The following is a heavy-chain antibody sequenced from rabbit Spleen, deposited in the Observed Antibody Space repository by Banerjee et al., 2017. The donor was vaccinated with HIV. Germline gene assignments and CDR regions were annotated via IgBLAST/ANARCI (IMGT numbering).Heavy chain of an antibody. CDR1: GIDFSSSYY. J-gene: IGHJ4*01. V-gene: IGHV1S40*01. Sequence: QSLEESGGDLVKPGGTLTLTCKASGIDFSSSYYMCWVRQTPGKGLEWIACIYTDNGSTYYASWVNGRFTISKTSSTTVTLQMTSLTAADTATYFCATGDTYNYLNLWGPGTLVTVS. CDR2: IYTDNGST. D-gene: IGHD1-1*01. CDR3: ATGDTYNYLNL.